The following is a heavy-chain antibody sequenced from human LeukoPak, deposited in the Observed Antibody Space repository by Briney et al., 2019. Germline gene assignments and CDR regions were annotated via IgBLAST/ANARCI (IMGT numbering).Heavy chain of an antibody. J-gene: IGHJ4*02. Sequence: SETLSLTCTVSGGSIRSSSYDWGWIRQPPGKGLEWIGSIYYSGSTYYNPSLKSRVTISVDTSKNQFSLKLSSVTAADTAVYYCARRDYARDYWGQGTLVTVSS. D-gene: IGHD4-17*01. CDR3: ARRDYARDY. CDR2: IYYSGST. CDR1: GGSIRSSSYD. V-gene: IGHV4-39*01.